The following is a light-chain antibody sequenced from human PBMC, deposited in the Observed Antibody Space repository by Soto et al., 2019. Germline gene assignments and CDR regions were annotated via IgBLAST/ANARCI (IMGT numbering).Light chain of an antibody. CDR1: QSIRSN. CDR2: AVS. J-gene: IGKJ1*01. CDR3: QQYNNWPET. V-gene: IGKV3-15*01. Sequence: EIVMTQSPATLSASPGERATLSFRASQSIRSNLAWYQQKPGQAPRLLIYAVSTRATDIPGRFSGSGSGTEFTLTISSLQSEDFAVYYCQQYNNWPETFGQGTTGDIK.